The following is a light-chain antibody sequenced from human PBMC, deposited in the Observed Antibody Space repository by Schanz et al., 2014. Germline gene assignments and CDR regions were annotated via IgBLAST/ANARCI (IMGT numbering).Light chain of an antibody. CDR2: DAS. V-gene: IGKV3-20*01. Sequence: EIVLTQSPGTLSLSPGERVTLSCRASQSVSSSYLAWYQQKPGQAPRLLIYDASTRATGIPARFSGSGSGTDFTLTISRLEPEDSAVYYCHQYGSIQWTFGQGTKVEIK. CDR3: HQYGSIQWT. J-gene: IGKJ1*01. CDR1: QSVSSSY.